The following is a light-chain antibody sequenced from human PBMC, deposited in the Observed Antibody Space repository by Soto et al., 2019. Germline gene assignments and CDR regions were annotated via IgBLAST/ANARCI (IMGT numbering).Light chain of an antibody. CDR2: GNS. Sequence: QPVLTQPPSVSGAPGQRVTISCTGSSSNIGAGYDVHWYQQLPGTAPKLLIYGNSNRPSGVPDRFSGSKSGTSASLAITGLQAEDEADYSCQSYDSSLSGRVVFGGGTKVTVL. V-gene: IGLV1-40*01. CDR3: QSYDSSLSGRVV. J-gene: IGLJ2*01. CDR1: SSNIGAGYD.